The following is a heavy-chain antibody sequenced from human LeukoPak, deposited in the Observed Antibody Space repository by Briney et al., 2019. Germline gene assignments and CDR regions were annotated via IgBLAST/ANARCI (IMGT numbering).Heavy chain of an antibody. CDR3: ARDRSPYYAFWSGYYTAYSGMDV. V-gene: IGHV3-66*02. Sequence: GGSLRLSCAASGFTVSSNYMSWVRQAPGKGLEWVSVIYSGGSTYYAAPVKGRFTISRDNSKNTLYLQMNSLRAEDTAVYYCARDRSPYYAFWSGYYTAYSGMDVWGQGTTVTVSS. D-gene: IGHD3-3*01. J-gene: IGHJ6*02. CDR1: GFTVSSNY. CDR2: IYSGGST.